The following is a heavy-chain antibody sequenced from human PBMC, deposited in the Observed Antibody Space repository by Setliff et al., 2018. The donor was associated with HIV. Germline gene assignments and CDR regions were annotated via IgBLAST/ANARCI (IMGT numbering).Heavy chain of an antibody. J-gene: IGHJ4*02. CDR1: GYSFNTYW. CDR3: ARDSASPLYSGIYYAISFFDY. D-gene: IGHD1-26*01. V-gene: IGHV3-20*04. Sequence: GESLKISCKGSGYSFNTYWIGWVRQMPGKGLEWVSGINGNGGSTGYADSVKGRFTISRDNAKNSLYLEMNTLRAEDTALYYCARDSASPLYSGIYYAISFFDYWGQGSLVTVSS. CDR2: INGNGGST.